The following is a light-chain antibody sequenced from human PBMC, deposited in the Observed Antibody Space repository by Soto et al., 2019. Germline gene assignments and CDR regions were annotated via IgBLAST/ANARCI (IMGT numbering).Light chain of an antibody. V-gene: IGKV3-20*01. J-gene: IGKJ3*01. CDR1: QSVSSSY. CDR2: GAS. CDR3: QQYGSSPFT. Sequence: EIVLTRSPGTLSLSPGERATLSCRASQSVSSSYLAWYQQKPGQAPRLLIYGASSRATGIPDRFSGSGSGTDFTLTINRLEPEDFAVYYCQQYGSSPFTFGPGTKVDIK.